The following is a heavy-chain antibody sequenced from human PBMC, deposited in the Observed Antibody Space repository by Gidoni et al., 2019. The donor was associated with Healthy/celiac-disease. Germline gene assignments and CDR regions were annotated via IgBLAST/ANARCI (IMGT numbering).Heavy chain of an antibody. CDR2: IRSKANSYAT. CDR1: GFTFSGSA. CDR3: TRHLRGGSWHTYYMDV. D-gene: IGHD2-15*01. Sequence: EVQLVESGGGLVPPGGSLKLSCAASGFTFSGSAMHWVRQASGKGLEWVGRIRSKANSYATAYAASVKGRFTISRDDSKNTAYLQMNSLKTEDTAVYYCTRHLRGGSWHTYYMDVWGKGTTVTVSS. V-gene: IGHV3-73*02. J-gene: IGHJ6*03.